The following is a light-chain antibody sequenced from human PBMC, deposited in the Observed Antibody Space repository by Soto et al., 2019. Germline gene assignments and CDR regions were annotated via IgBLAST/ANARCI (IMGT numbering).Light chain of an antibody. Sequence: LTQPRSVSGSPGQSVTISCTGTSSDVGGYNYVSWFQQHPGKAPKLLIYEVTNRPSGVSNRFSGSKSGNTASLTISGLQAEDEADYYCTSYTSSSTLHVLFGGGTKVTVL. J-gene: IGLJ3*02. CDR3: TSYTSSSTLHVL. V-gene: IGLV2-14*01. CDR1: SSDVGGYNY. CDR2: EVT.